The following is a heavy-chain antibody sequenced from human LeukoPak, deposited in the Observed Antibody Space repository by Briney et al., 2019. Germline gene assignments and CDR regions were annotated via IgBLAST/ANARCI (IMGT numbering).Heavy chain of an antibody. CDR3: ARLSRDGYNYASYYIDN. V-gene: IGHV4-59*08. D-gene: IGHD5-24*01. CDR1: GGSISYYY. CDR2: IYYSGST. Sequence: PSETLSLTCTGSGGSISYYYWRWIRQPPGKELEWIEYIYYSGSTNYNPSLKSRVTISVDTSKNQFSLNLSSVTAADTAVYYCARLSRDGYNYASYYIDNWGQGILVTVSS. J-gene: IGHJ4*02.